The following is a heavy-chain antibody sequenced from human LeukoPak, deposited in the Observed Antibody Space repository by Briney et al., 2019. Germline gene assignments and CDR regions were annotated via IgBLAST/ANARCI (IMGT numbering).Heavy chain of an antibody. V-gene: IGHV1-2*02. D-gene: IGHD3-10*01. J-gene: IGHJ4*02. CDR2: ISPNSGGT. CDR3: SVWFGELPH. Sequence: ASVKVSCKASGGTFSSYAISWVRQAPGQGLEWMGWISPNSGGTNYAQRFQGMVTMTRDTSISTAYMDLSSLKSDDTATYYCSVWFGELPHWGQGTLVTVSS. CDR1: GGTFSSYA.